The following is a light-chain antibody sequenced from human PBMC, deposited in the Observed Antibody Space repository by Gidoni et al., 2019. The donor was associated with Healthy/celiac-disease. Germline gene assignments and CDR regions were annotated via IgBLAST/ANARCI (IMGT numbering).Light chain of an antibody. Sequence: QSVLTQPPSASGTPGQRVTISCSGSSSNIGSNYVSWYQQLPGTAPKLLIYRNNQRPSGVPDRFPGSKSGTSASLAISGLRSEDEADYYCAAWDDSLSGPVFGGGTKLTVL. CDR3: AAWDDSLSGPV. CDR1: SSNIGSNY. J-gene: IGLJ3*02. CDR2: RNN. V-gene: IGLV1-47*01.